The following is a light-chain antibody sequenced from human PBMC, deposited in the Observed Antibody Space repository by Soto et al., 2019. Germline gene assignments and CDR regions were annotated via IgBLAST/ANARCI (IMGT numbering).Light chain of an antibody. CDR3: QQSDSTPPYT. Sequence: DIVMTQSPDSLAVSLGERATINCKSSQSVLYSSNNKNYLAWYQQKPRQPPKLLIYWASTLESGVPDRCSGSGAGRDFTRTISSLQAEDVAVYYWQQSDSTPPYTFGQGTKLEIK. CDR1: QSVLYSSNNKNY. CDR2: WAS. J-gene: IGKJ2*01. V-gene: IGKV4-1*01.